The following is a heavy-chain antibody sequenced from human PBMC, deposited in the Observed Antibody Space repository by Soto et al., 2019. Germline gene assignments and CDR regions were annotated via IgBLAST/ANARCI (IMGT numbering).Heavy chain of an antibody. CDR2: ISYDGSNK. J-gene: IGHJ4*02. D-gene: IGHD3-16*02. V-gene: IGHV3-30-3*01. CDR3: ARSLFSVTFGGVIVDVDY. CDR1: GFTFSSYA. Sequence: PGGSLRLSCAASGFTFSSYAMHWVRQAPGKGLEWVAVISYDGSNKYYADSVKGRFTISRDNSKNTLYLQMNSLRAEDTAVYYCARSLFSVTFGGVIVDVDYWGQGTLVTVSS.